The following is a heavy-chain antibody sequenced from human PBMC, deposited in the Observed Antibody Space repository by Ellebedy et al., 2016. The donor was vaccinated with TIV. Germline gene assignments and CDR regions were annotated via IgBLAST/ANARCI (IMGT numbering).Heavy chain of an antibody. D-gene: IGHD2/OR15-2a*01. CDR1: GFIFSEYY. Sequence: GESLKISCTASGFIFSEYYMTWVRQAPGKGMQWLSYISTTGSYTNYAGSVKGRFTISRDNNKDSLYLPMDSLREEDTAVYYCAASNTWGEGVLVNVTS. J-gene: IGHJ5*02. CDR3: AASNT. CDR2: ISTTGSYT. V-gene: IGHV3-11*06.